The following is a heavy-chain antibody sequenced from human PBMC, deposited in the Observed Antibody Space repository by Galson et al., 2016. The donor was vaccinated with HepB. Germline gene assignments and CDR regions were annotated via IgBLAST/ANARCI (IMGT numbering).Heavy chain of an antibody. J-gene: IGHJ1*01. CDR3: ARDRPGIAALFAS. CDR2: IIPIFGAA. CDR1: GGSFSTYT. Sequence: SVKVSCKASGGSFSTYTTSWLRQAPGQGPEWMGGIIPIFGAANYAHKFQGRVTMTADESTSTAYMELTSLSSEDTAVYYCARDRPGIAALFASWGQGTLVTVSS. V-gene: IGHV1-69*13. D-gene: IGHD6-6*01.